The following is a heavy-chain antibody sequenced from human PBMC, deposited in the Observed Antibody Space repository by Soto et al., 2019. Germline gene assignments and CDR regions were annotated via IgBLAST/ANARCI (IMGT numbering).Heavy chain of an antibody. CDR1: GFGFGGYA. V-gene: IGHV3-9*01. J-gene: IGHJ3*02. CDR3: AKDIGGEMHAFDI. CDR2: MSWNSGNI. Sequence: QPGGSLRLSCEASGFGFGGYAMHWVRQGPGKGLEWVSGMSWNSGNIGYADSVKGRFTISRDNAKNSLYLQMNSLSAEDTALYYCAKDIGGEMHAFDIWGQGTMVTVSS. D-gene: IGHD2-15*01.